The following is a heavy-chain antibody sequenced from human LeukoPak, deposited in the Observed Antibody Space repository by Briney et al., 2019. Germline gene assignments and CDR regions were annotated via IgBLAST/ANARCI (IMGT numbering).Heavy chain of an antibody. Sequence: SGGSLRLSCGASGFTFSSYAMNWVRQAPGKGLEWVSVISGSGGNTYYADSVKGRFTISRDNAKNSLYLQMNSLRDEDTVVYYCARGALRYSDYWGQGTLVTVSS. CDR1: GFTFSSYA. CDR3: ARGALRYSDY. J-gene: IGHJ4*02. D-gene: IGHD3-9*01. V-gene: IGHV3-23*01. CDR2: ISGSGGNT.